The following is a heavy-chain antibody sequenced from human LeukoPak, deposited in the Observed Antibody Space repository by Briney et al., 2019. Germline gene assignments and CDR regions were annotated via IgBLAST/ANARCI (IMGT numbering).Heavy chain of an antibody. V-gene: IGHV3-53*01. CDR2: LDNFGAK. D-gene: IGHD3-10*01. J-gene: IGHJ4*02. CDR3: AGGTYYGTGTRPGYLNY. CDR1: NFSVNNNY. Sequence: GGSLRLSCAASNFSVNNNYIDWVRQAPGEGLEWVSSLDNFGAKYYGDSVTGRFTVSRDLSKNTVYLQMSSLRADDTAVYYCAGGTYYGTGTRPGYLNYWGLGTLVTVAS.